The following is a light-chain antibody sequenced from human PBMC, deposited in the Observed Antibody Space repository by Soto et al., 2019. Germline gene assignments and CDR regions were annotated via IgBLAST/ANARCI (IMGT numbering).Light chain of an antibody. Sequence: EIVMTQSPATLSVSPGQRATLSCRASQSVTTNLAWYQQRPGQAPRLLIYGASSRATGIPDRFSGSGSGTEFTPTISSLQSEDFAVYYCQQYKNWPRTFGQGTKVEIK. V-gene: IGKV3D-15*01. CDR3: QQYKNWPRT. J-gene: IGKJ1*01. CDR2: GAS. CDR1: QSVTTN.